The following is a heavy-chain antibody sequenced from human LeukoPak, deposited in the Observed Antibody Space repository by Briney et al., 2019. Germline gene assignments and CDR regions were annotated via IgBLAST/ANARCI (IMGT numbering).Heavy chain of an antibody. CDR3: TRLPALARDLFYYGMDL. CDR1: GYSFISYW. D-gene: IGHD2-21*02. CDR2: IYPGDSHI. Sequence: GESLKISCKGSGYSFISYWIGWVRQMPGKGLEWMAMIYPGDSHIRYSPSFQSQVTISADKSINTAHLQWSSLKASDTAIYYCTRLPALARDLFYYGMDLWGQGTEVTVSS. J-gene: IGHJ6*02. V-gene: IGHV5-51*01.